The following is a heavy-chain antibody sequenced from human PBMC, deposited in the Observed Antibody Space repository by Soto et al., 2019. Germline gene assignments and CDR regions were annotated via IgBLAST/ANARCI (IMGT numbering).Heavy chain of an antibody. V-gene: IGHV1-69*01. D-gene: IGHD4-17*01. Sequence: QVQLVQSGAEVKKPGSSVKVSCKASGGTFRSYPFSWVRQAPGQGLEWMGGIVPLFGSTNNAEVFQGILTITADESTTTVYMELTRLTSDDTAVYFCARDGGLVTSNRPRGPFDIWGQGTLVTVSS. CDR3: ARDGGLVTSNRPRGPFDI. CDR2: IVPLFGST. J-gene: IGHJ3*02. CDR1: GGTFRSYP.